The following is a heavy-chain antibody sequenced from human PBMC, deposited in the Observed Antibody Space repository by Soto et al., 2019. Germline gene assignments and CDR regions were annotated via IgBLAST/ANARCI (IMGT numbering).Heavy chain of an antibody. CDR1: GYTFTSYD. J-gene: IGHJ3*02. CDR2: MNPNSGNT. V-gene: IGHV1-8*01. CDR3: ARDGYCSGGSCDADAFDI. Sequence: QVQLVQSGAEVKKPGASVKVSCKASGYTFTSYDINWVRQATGQGLEWMGWMNPNSGNTGYAQKFQGRVTMTRNTSIRTAYMELSSLISEDTAVYYCARDGYCSGGSCDADAFDIWGQGTMVTVSS. D-gene: IGHD2-15*01.